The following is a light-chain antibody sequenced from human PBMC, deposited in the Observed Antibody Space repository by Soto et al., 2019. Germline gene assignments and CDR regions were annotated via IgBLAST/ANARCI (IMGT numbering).Light chain of an antibody. Sequence: DIQLTQSPSFLSASVGDRVTITCRASQGISSYLAWYQQKPGKAPKLLIYAASTLQSGVPSRFSGSESGTEFTLTISSLQPEDFATYYCQQLNTDHFTFGGGTKVDIK. J-gene: IGKJ4*01. V-gene: IGKV1-9*01. CDR3: QQLNTDHFT. CDR1: QGISSY. CDR2: AAS.